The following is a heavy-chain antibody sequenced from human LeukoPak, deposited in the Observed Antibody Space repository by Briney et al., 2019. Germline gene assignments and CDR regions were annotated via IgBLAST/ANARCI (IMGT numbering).Heavy chain of an antibody. CDR2: IYSGGST. V-gene: IGHV3-53*01. J-gene: IGHJ6*03. Sequence: GGSLRLSCAASGFTVSSNYMSWVRQAPGKGLEWVSVIYSGGSTYYADSVKGRFTISRDNSKNTLYLQMNSLRAEDTAVYYCARGREYSYRRSGLVRRKYCYYMDVWGKGTTVTVSS. D-gene: IGHD5-18*01. CDR3: ARGREYSYRRSGLVRRKYCYYMDV. CDR1: GFTVSSNY.